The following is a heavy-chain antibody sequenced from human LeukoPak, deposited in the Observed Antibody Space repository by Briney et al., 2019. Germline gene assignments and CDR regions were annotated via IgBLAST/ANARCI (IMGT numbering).Heavy chain of an antibody. CDR2: ISAYNGNT. Sequence: ASVKVSCKASGYTFTSYGISWVRQAPGQGLEWMGWISAYNGNTNYAQKFQGRVTITADKSTSTAYMELSSLRSEDTAVYYCARDVGPFDYWGQGTLVTVSS. D-gene: IGHD2-15*01. V-gene: IGHV1-18*01. J-gene: IGHJ4*02. CDR3: ARDVGPFDY. CDR1: GYTFTSYG.